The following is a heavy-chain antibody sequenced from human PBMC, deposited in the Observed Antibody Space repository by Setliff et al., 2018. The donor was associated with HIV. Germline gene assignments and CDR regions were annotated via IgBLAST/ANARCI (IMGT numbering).Heavy chain of an antibody. Sequence: ASVKVSCKASGYTFTTYYMHWVRQAPGQGLEWMGIINPSGGSTSYAQKFQGRVTITRDTSASTAYMELSSLRSEDTAVYYCAREYGPYPYYFDYWGQGTLVTVSS. J-gene: IGHJ4*02. CDR3: AREYGPYPYYFDY. V-gene: IGHV1-46*01. CDR1: GYTFTTYY. CDR2: INPSGGST. D-gene: IGHD3-10*01.